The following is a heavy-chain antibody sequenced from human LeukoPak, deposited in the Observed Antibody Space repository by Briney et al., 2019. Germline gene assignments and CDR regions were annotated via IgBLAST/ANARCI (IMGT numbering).Heavy chain of an antibody. CDR1: GGTFSSYA. D-gene: IGHD4-17*01. CDR3: ARQSYGDYSGWFDP. V-gene: IGHV1-69*06. J-gene: IGHJ5*02. Sequence: ASVKVSCKASGGTFSSYAISWVRQAPGQGLEWMGRIIPIFGTANYAQKFQGRVTITADKSTSTAYMELSSLRSEGTAVYYCARQSYGDYSGWFDPWGQGTLVTVSS. CDR2: IIPIFGTA.